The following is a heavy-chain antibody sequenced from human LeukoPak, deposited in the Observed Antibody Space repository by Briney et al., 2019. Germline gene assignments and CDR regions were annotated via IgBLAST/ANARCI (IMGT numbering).Heavy chain of an antibody. J-gene: IGHJ4*02. CDR1: GFSLSTSGVC. D-gene: IGHD2-2*01. CDR3: ARTTSSTSFNFDY. Sequence: SGPALVKPTETLTLTCTFSGFSLSTSGVCVSWIRQPPGKALEWLARIDWDNDKYYSTSLKTRLTISKDTSKNQVVLTMTNMDPVDTATYYCARTTSSTSFNFDYWGQGTLVTLSS. V-gene: IGHV2-70*11. CDR2: IDWDNDK.